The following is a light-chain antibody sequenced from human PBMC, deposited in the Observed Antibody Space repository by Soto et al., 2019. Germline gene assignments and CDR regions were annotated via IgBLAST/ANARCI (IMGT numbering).Light chain of an antibody. CDR1: SSDVGAYNF. Sequence: QSALTQPASVSGSPGQSITISCTGTSSDVGAYNFVSWYQHHPDKAPKLMISEVSNRLSGVSDRFSGSKSGNTASLPISGLQAEDEADYSCASLTTTSFVFGPGPKVTVL. CDR2: EVS. V-gene: IGLV2-14*01. CDR3: ASLTTTSFV. J-gene: IGLJ1*01.